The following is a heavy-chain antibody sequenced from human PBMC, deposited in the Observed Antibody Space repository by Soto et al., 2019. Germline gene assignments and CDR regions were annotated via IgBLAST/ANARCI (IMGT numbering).Heavy chain of an antibody. CDR2: INSDGSST. Sequence: VPLRLRSAAAEVKISGYCVHRVRQAPGKGLVWVSRINSDGSSTSYADSVKGRFTISRDNAKNTLYMQMNSLRAEDTAVYYCARGVIMDLWGQGTLVTVSS. D-gene: IGHD3-3*01. V-gene: IGHV3-74*01. CDR3: ARGVIMDL. J-gene: IGHJ5*02. CDR1: EVKISGYC.